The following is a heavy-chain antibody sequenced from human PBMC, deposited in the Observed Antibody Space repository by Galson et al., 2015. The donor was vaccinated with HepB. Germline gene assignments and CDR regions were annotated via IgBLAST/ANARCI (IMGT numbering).Heavy chain of an antibody. V-gene: IGHV3-30*04. Sequence: SLRLSCAASGLIFSRSAMHWVRQAPGKGLEWVALISYEGSDKYYADSVKGRFTISRDNSKNTLYLQMNSLKASDTAMYYCARSASTWTQNFEYWGQGSLVTVSS. CDR3: ARSASTWTQNFEY. CDR1: GLIFSRSA. CDR2: ISYEGSDK. J-gene: IGHJ4*02. D-gene: IGHD6-13*01.